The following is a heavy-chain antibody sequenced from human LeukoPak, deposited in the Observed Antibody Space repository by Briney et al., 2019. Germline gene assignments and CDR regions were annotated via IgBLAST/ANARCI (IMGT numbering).Heavy chain of an antibody. CDR2: INPNSGGT. D-gene: IGHD1-26*01. CDR1: GYTFTSHG. CDR3: AAGRGNSYVNFDY. J-gene: IGHJ4*02. Sequence: ASVKVSCKASGYTFTSHGFNWVRQAPGQGLEWMGRINPNSGGTNFAQKFQGRVTMTRDTSISTGYMGLSSLRSDDTAVYYCAAGRGNSYVNFDYWGQGTLVTVSS. V-gene: IGHV1-2*06.